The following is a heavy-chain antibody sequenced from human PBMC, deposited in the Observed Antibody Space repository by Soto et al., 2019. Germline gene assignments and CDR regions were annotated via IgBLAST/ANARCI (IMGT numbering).Heavy chain of an antibody. D-gene: IGHD6-13*01. CDR3: ARGRQLVSFDY. Sequence: SETLSLTCTVSGGSISSGGYYWSWIRQHPGKGLEWIGYIYYSGSTYYNPSLKSRVTISVDTSKNQFSLKLSSVTAADTAVYYCARGRQLVSFDYWGQGTLVTVS. V-gene: IGHV4-31*03. CDR1: GGSISSGGYY. CDR2: IYYSGST. J-gene: IGHJ4*02.